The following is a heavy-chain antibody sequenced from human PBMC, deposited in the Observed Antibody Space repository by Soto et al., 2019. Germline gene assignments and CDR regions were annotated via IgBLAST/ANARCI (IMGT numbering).Heavy chain of an antibody. J-gene: IGHJ4*02. CDR3: ARDCSSTSCYTD. CDR1: GYTFTSHD. CDR2: MNPNSGNT. D-gene: IGHD2-2*02. Sequence: QVQLVQSGAEVKKPGASVKVSCKASGYTFTSHDINWVRQATGQGLEWMGWMNPNSGNTVYAQKFQGRVTMTRNTSIRTAYMELSSLRSEDTAVYYCARDCSSTSCYTDWGQGTLVTLSS. V-gene: IGHV1-8*01.